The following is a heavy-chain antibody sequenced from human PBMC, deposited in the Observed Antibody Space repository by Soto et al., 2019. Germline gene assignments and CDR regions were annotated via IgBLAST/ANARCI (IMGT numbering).Heavy chain of an antibody. CDR1: GGTFSSYA. CDR2: IIPIFGTA. V-gene: IGHV1-69*01. Sequence: QVQLVQSGAEVKKPGSSVKVSCKASGGTFSSYAISWVRQAPGQGLEWMGGIIPIFGTANYSQKFQGRITITTDEPTTTAYMELSSLKSEDTAVDYCEQGYCGGGSCYSGTEWFDPWGQGTLVTVSS. CDR3: EQGYCGGGSCYSGTEWFDP. J-gene: IGHJ5*02. D-gene: IGHD2-15*01.